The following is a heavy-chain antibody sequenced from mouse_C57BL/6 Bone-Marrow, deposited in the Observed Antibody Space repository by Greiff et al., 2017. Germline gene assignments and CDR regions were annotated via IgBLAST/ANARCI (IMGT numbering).Heavy chain of an antibody. Sequence: VQLQQSGPELVKPGASVKISCKASGYSFTDYNMNWVKQSTGKSLEWIGVINPNYGTTSYNQKFKGKATLTVDPSSSTAYMPLNSLTSEDSAVYYCARGYDYDYAMDYGGQGTSATVTS. CDR3: ARGYDYDYAMDY. CDR1: GYSFTDYN. J-gene: IGHJ4*01. V-gene: IGHV1-39*01. D-gene: IGHD2-4*01. CDR2: INPNYGTT.